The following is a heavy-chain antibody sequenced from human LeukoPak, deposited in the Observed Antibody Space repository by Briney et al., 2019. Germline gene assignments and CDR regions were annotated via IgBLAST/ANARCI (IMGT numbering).Heavy chain of an antibody. D-gene: IGHD5-18*01. CDR1: GYTFTSYD. V-gene: IGHV1-8*01. Sequence: ASVKVSCKASGYTFTSYDINWVRQATGQGLEWMGWMNPNSGNTGYAQKFQGRVTMTRNTSISTAYMELSSLRSEDTAVYYCARVMGPVEIQLWSYHYYYYGMDVWGQGTTVTVSS. J-gene: IGHJ6*02. CDR2: MNPNSGNT. CDR3: ARVMGPVEIQLWSYHYYYYGMDV.